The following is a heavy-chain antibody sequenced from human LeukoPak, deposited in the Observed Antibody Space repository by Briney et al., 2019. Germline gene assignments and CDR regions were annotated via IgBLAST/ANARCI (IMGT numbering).Heavy chain of an antibody. J-gene: IGHJ4*02. V-gene: IGHV4-30-4*08. CDR2: IYHSGTT. Sequence: PSETLSLTCTVSGDSINTGDHYRGWIRQPPGKGLEWIGYIYHSGTTYYNPSVKSRISISVDTSKNQFSLNLNSVTAADTAVYYCARVQYCSGGGCYDLRLFDHWGRGTLVTVSS. CDR1: GDSINTGDHY. D-gene: IGHD2-15*01. CDR3: ARVQYCSGGGCYDLRLFDH.